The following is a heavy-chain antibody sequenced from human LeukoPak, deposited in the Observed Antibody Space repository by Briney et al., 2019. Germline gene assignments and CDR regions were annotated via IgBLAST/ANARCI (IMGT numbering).Heavy chain of an antibody. V-gene: IGHV1-8*03. J-gene: IGHJ6*03. CDR2: MNPNSGNT. CDR1: GYTFTSYY. Sequence: ASVKVSCKASGYTFTSYYMHWVRQAPGQGLEWMGWMNPNSGNTGYAQKFQGRVTITRNTSISTAYMELSSLRSEDTAVYYCARGPDCSGGSCYWDYYYYMDVWGKGTTVTVSS. CDR3: ARGPDCSGGSCYWDYYYYMDV. D-gene: IGHD2-15*01.